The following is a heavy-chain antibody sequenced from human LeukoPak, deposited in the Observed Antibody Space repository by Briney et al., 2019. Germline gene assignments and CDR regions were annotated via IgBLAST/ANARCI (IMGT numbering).Heavy chain of an antibody. J-gene: IGHJ5*02. D-gene: IGHD2-15*01. CDR2: INPNSGGT. V-gene: IGHV1-2*02. CDR1: GYTFTGYY. CDR3: ARDGRYCSGGSCYPDP. Sequence: ASVKVSCKASGYTFTGYYMHWVRQAPGQGLEWMGWINPNSGGTNYAQKFQGRVTMTRDTSISTAYMELSRLRSDDTAVYYCARDGRYCSGGSCYPDPWGQGTLVTVSS.